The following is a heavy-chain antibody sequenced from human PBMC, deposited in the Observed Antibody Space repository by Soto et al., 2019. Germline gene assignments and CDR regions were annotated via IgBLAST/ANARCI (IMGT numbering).Heavy chain of an antibody. CDR3: ARTLSGSNGFVFDL. Sequence: QVQLQESGPGLVKPSETLSLTCTVSGDSISSYYWSWIRQPPGKGLEWIGYIYYSGNTHYNPSLKSRVTISVGTSKNQFSLKLSSVTASDTAVYYCARTLSGSNGFVFDLWGQGTLVTVSS. CDR1: GDSISSYY. V-gene: IGHV4-59*01. CDR2: IYYSGNT. J-gene: IGHJ4*02. D-gene: IGHD2-8*01.